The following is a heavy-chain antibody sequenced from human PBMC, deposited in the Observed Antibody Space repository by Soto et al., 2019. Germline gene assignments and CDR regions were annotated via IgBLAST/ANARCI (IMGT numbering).Heavy chain of an antibody. D-gene: IGHD3-16*01. CDR2: LHYVGNS. CDR1: GGSISNYY. CDR3: ARQGLGAIHGLVDV. Sequence: QVQLQESGPGLVKPSETLSLTCTVSGGSISNYYCSWFRQPPGTGLEWFGVLHYVGNSDYNPPLRSRVTMSVDTSKNQFPLRLSSVTAADTDLYYCARQGLGAIHGLVDVWGQGTTVIVSS. V-gene: IGHV4-59*08. J-gene: IGHJ6*02.